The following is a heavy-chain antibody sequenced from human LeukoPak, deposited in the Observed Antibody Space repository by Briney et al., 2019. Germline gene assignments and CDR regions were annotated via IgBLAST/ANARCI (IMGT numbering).Heavy chain of an antibody. V-gene: IGHV4-38-2*02. Sequence: SETLSLTCTVSGYSISSGYYWGWIRQPPGKGLEWIGSIYHSGSTYYNPSLKSRVTISVDTSKNQFSLKLSSVTAADTAVYYCARVRSSSWFLGGSYFDYWGQGTLVTVSS. CDR1: GYSISSGYY. CDR2: IYHSGST. J-gene: IGHJ4*02. CDR3: ARVRSSSWFLGGSYFDY. D-gene: IGHD6-13*01.